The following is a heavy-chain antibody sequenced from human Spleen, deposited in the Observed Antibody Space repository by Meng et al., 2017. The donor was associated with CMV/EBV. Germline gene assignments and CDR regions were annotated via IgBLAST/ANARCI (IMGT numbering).Heavy chain of an antibody. CDR1: GGTFSSYA. V-gene: IGHV1-69*05. CDR2: IIPIFGTA. Sequence: SVKVSCKASGGTFSSYAISWVRQAPGQGLEWMGGIIPIFGTANYAQKFQGRVTITTDESTSTAYMELSSLRSGDTAMYYCARDDGYLLNDWGQGTLVTVSS. CDR3: ARDDGYLLND. J-gene: IGHJ4*02. D-gene: IGHD5-18*01.